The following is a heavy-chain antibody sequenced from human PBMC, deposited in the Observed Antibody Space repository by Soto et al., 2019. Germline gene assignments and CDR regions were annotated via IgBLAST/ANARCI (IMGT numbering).Heavy chain of an antibody. CDR1: GGSFSGYY. CDR3: ARPAIAAAVSAFDY. J-gene: IGHJ4*02. CDR2: INHSGST. D-gene: IGHD6-13*01. V-gene: IGHV4-34*01. Sequence: QVQLQQWGAGLLKPSETLSLTCAVYGGSFSGYYWSWIRQPPGKGLEWIGEINHSGSTNYNPSLKSRVTISVDTSKNQFSLKLNSVTAAYTAVYYCARPAIAAAVSAFDYWGQGTLVTVSS.